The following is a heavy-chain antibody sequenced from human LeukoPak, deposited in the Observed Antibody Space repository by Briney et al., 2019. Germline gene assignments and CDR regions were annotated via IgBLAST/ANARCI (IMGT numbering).Heavy chain of an antibody. CDR2: ISAYNGNT. Sequence: ASVKVSCKASGYTFTSYGISWVRQAPGQGLEWMGWISAYNGNTNYAQKLQGRVTMTTDTSTSTACMELRSLRSDDTAVYYCAREQYYDFWSGSDVWPNFDYWGQGTLVTVSS. J-gene: IGHJ4*02. D-gene: IGHD3-3*01. CDR3: AREQYYDFWSGSDVWPNFDY. CDR1: GYTFTSYG. V-gene: IGHV1-18*01.